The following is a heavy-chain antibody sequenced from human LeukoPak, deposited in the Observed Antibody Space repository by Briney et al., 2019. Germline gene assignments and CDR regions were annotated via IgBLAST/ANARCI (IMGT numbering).Heavy chain of an antibody. V-gene: IGHV1-69*05. D-gene: IGHD2-2*01. CDR1: GGTFSSYA. J-gene: IGHJ4*02. CDR2: IIPIFGTA. CDR3: ARDAPSAEAY. Sequence: SVKVSCKASGGTFSSYAISWVRQGPGQGLEWMGRIIPIFGTANYAQKFQGRVTITTDESTSTAYMELSSLRSEDTAVYYCARDAPSAEAYWGQGTLVTVSS.